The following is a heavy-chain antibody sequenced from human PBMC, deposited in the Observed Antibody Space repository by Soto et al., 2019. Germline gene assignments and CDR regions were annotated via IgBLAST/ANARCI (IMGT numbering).Heavy chain of an antibody. CDR2: LWSAGLT. CDR3: ARELPTDL. Sequence: GGSLRLSCAASGFTVSSKYMTWVRQAPGKGLEWVSILWSAGLTYYADSVKGRFTISRDNFKNTVYLQMNGLGVEDSGVYFCARELPTDLWGQGTLVTVSS. D-gene: IGHD2-15*01. V-gene: IGHV3-53*01. CDR1: GFTVSSKY. J-gene: IGHJ4*01.